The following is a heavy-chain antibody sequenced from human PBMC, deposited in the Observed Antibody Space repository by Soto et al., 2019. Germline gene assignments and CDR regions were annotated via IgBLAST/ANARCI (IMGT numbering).Heavy chain of an antibody. V-gene: IGHV1-69*13. Sequence: SSVKVSCKASGGTFSSYAISWVRQAPGQGLEWMGGIIPIFGTANYAQKFQGRVTITADESTSTAYMELSSLRSEDTAVYYCARDRGYYGSGSYEYYYYGMDVWGQGTTVTVSS. CDR3: ARDRGYYGSGSYEYYYYGMDV. CDR1: GGTFSSYA. CDR2: IIPIFGTA. D-gene: IGHD3-10*01. J-gene: IGHJ6*02.